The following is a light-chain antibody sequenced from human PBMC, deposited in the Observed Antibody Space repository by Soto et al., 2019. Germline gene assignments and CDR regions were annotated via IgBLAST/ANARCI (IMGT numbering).Light chain of an antibody. CDR3: QQYNNWPPAYP. J-gene: IGKJ2*01. Sequence: EVIMTQSPATLSVSPGERATLSCRASQSVSSNLAWYQQKPDQAPRLLIHGASTRATGIAARFSGSGSGTEFTLTISSLQSEDFAVYYCQQYNNWPPAYPFGQGTKLEIK. V-gene: IGKV3-15*01. CDR1: QSVSSN. CDR2: GAS.